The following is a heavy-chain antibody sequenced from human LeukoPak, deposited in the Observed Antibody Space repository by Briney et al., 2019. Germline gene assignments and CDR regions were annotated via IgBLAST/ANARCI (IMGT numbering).Heavy chain of an antibody. D-gene: IGHD3-3*01. CDR1: GFSISSSA. J-gene: IGHJ4*02. Sequence: GGSLRLSCAASGFSISSSAMNWVRQAPGKGLEWVSSISSSSSYIYYADSVKGRFTISRDNAKNSLYLQMNSLRAEDTAVYYCARAGWGYYDFWSGSYNWGQGTLVTVSS. V-gene: IGHV3-21*01. CDR3: ARAGWGYYDFWSGSYN. CDR2: ISSSSSYI.